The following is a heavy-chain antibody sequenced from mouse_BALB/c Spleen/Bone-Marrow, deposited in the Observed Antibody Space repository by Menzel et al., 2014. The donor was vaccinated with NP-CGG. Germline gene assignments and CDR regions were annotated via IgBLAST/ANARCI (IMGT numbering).Heavy chain of an antibody. CDR2: IDPYNGDT. D-gene: IGHD2-14*01. V-gene: IGHV1S135*01. CDR3: TRYYRYVYWYFDV. Sequence: EVQLQESGPELVKPGASVKVSCKASGYSFTDYNMYCVKQSHGKSLEWIGYIDPYNGDTTYNQKFKGKATLTVDKSSSTAFIHLNSLTSEDSAVYYCTRYYRYVYWYFDVWGTGTTVTVSS. J-gene: IGHJ1*03. CDR1: GYSFTDYN.